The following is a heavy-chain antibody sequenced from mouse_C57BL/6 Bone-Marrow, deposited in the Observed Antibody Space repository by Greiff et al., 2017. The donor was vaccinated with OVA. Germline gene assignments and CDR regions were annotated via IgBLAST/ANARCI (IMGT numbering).Heavy chain of an antibody. D-gene: IGHD2-1*01. V-gene: IGHV1-5*01. J-gene: IGHJ4*01. CDR1: GYAFSSYW. Sequence: VQLQQSGAELVKPEASVKISCKASGYAFSSYWMNWVKQRPGQGLEWIGAIYPGNSDTSYNQKFKGKAKLTAVTSASTAYMELSSLTNEDSAVYYCTRGNYGDGDYWGQGTSVTVSS. CDR2: IYPGNSDT. CDR3: TRGNYGDGDY.